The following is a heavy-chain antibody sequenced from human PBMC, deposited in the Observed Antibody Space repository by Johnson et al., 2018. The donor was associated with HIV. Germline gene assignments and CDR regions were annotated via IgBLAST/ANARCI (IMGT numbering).Heavy chain of an antibody. J-gene: IGHJ3*02. D-gene: IGHD3-3*01. V-gene: IGHV3-11*04. CDR1: GFTFSDYY. Sequence: QVQLVESGGGLVKPGGSLRLSCAASGFTFSDYYMSWIRQAPGKGLEWLSYISSSGSTIYYADSVKGRFTISRDNAKNSLYLQMNSLRAEDTAVYNCARDASREEWLLGAFDIWGQGTTVTVSP. CDR2: ISSSGSTI. CDR3: ARDASREEWLLGAFDI.